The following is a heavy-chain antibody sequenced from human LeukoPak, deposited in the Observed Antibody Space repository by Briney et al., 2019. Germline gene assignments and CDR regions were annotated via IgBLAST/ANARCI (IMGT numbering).Heavy chain of an antibody. CDR1: GYTFTSYG. CDR2: ISAYNGNT. J-gene: IGHJ4*02. CDR3: ARGGPTAGRKRTYYPLGY. V-gene: IGHV1-18*01. Sequence: ASVKVSCKASGYTFTSYGISWVRQAPGQGLEWMGWISAYNGNTNYAQKLQGRVTMTTDTSTSTAYMELSSLRSEDTAVYYCARGGPTAGRKRTYYPLGYWGQGTLVTVSS. D-gene: IGHD6-19*01.